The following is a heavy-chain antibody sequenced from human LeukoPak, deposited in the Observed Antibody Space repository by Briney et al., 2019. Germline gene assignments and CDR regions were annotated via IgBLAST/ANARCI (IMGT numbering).Heavy chain of an antibody. J-gene: IGHJ5*02. V-gene: IGHV3-23*01. Sequence: GGSLRLSCAASGFTFSSYAMSWVRQAPGKGLEWVSAISGSGGSTYYADSVKGRFTISRDNSKNTLYLQMNSLRAEDTAVYYCAGIMVYAIQNWFDPWGQGTLVTVSS. CDR2: ISGSGGST. D-gene: IGHD2-8*01. CDR3: AGIMVYAIQNWFDP. CDR1: GFTFSSYA.